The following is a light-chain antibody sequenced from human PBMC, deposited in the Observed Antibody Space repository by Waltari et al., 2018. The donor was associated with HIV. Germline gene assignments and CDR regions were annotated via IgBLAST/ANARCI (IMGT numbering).Light chain of an antibody. V-gene: IGLV2-14*03. J-gene: IGLJ1*01. CDR3: NSYTSGSTLV. Sequence: QSALTQSASVSGSPGQSITISCTGTHSEIGGYNSVSWYQQHPDKAPTLLIYDVSKRPSGTSNRFSGSKSGNTASLTISRLQTEDEADYYCNSYTSGSTLVFGTGTRVTV. CDR1: HSEIGGYNS. CDR2: DVS.